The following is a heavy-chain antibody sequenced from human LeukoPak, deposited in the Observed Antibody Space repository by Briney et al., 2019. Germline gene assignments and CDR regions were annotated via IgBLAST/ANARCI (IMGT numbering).Heavy chain of an antibody. D-gene: IGHD2-2*02. CDR3: ARGQQQLLYRHFDY. CDR1: GGSISSGGSY. Sequence: PSQTLSLTCTVSGGSISSGGSYWSWIRQHPGKGLEWIGYIYYSGSTYYSPSLKSRVTISVDTSKNQFSLKLSSVTAADTAVYYCARGQQQLLYRHFDYWGQGTLVTVSS. J-gene: IGHJ4*02. CDR2: IYYSGST. V-gene: IGHV4-31*03.